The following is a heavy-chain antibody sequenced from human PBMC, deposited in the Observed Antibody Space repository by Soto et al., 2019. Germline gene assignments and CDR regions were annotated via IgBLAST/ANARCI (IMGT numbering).Heavy chain of an antibody. D-gene: IGHD6-13*01. J-gene: IGHJ4*02. Sequence: QVQLVESGGGVVQPGRSLRLSCAASGFTFSSYGMHWVRQATGKGLEWVAVISYDGSNKYYADSVKGRFTISRDNSKNTQYLQMNSLRAEDTAVYYCAKDAHSSSPGWYYFDYWGQGTLVTVSS. V-gene: IGHV3-30*18. CDR1: GFTFSSYG. CDR2: ISYDGSNK. CDR3: AKDAHSSSPGWYYFDY.